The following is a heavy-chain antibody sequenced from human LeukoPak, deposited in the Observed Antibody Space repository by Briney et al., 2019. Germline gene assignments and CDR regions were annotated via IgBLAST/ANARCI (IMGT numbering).Heavy chain of an antibody. V-gene: IGHV3-23*01. CDR1: GFTFSSYV. J-gene: IGHJ3*02. CDR2: ISGNGGST. Sequence: PGGSLRLSCAASGFTFSSYVMSWVRQAPGKGLEWASSISGNGGSTYYAVSVQGRFTISRDNSKNTLYLQMNSLKVEDTAVYYCAKNRWAARIIIDAFDIWGQGTMVTVSS. CDR3: AKNRWAARIIIDAFDI. D-gene: IGHD6-6*01.